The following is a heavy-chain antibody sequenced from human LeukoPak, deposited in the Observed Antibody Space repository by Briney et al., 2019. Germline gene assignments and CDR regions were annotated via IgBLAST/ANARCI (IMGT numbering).Heavy chain of an antibody. CDR2: ISYDGSNK. D-gene: IGHD5-24*01. J-gene: IGHJ4*02. V-gene: IGHV3-30*18. Sequence: GGSLRLSCAASGFTFSSYGMHWVRQAPGKGLEWVAVISYDGSNKYYADSVKGRFTISRDNSKNTLYLQMNSLRAEDTAVYYCAKDFGGGMAWGQGTLVTVSS. CDR3: AKDFGGGMA. CDR1: GFTFSSYG.